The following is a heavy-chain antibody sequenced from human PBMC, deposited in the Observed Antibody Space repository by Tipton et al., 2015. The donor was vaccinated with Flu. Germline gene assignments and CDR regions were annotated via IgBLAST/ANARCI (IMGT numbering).Heavy chain of an antibody. J-gene: IGHJ4*02. CDR3: ARRGEKLILDS. CDR2: LYNTVRPNY. Sequence: GLVKPSETLSLICSVSGGAISTYYWNWIRQPPGKGLEWIGHLYNTVRPNYNYNPSLKSRVTITVDTSKNQSSLNVNSVTAADTAVYYCARRGEKLILDSWGQGILVTVSS. V-gene: IGHV4-59*01. D-gene: IGHD3-10*01. CDR1: GGAISTYY.